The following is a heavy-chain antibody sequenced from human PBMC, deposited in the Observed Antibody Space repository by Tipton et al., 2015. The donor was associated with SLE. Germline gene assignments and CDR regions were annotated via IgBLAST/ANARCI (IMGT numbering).Heavy chain of an antibody. D-gene: IGHD2-2*02. CDR1: GGSISSHY. CDR2: IYYSGST. Sequence: LRLSCTVSGGSISSHYWSWIRQPPGKGLEWIGYIYYSGSTKYNPSLKSRVTISVDKSKNQFSLKLSSVTAADTAVYYCAGADTASAFDIWGQGTMVTVSS. V-gene: IGHV4-59*11. CDR3: AGADTASAFDI. J-gene: IGHJ3*02.